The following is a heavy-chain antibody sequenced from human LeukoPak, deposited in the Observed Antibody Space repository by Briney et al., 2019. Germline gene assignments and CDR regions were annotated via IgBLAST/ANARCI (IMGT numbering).Heavy chain of an antibody. J-gene: IGHJ6*02. CDR1: GGSISSGGYY. V-gene: IGHV4-39*01. CDR2: IYYSGST. Sequence: SETLSLTCTVSGGSISSGGYYWSWIRQPPGKGLEWIGSIYYSGSTYYNPSLKSRVTISVDTSKNQFSLKLSSVTAADTAAYYCASYSGNNYYGMDVWGQGTTVTVSS. CDR3: ASYSGNNYYGMDV. D-gene: IGHD5-12*01.